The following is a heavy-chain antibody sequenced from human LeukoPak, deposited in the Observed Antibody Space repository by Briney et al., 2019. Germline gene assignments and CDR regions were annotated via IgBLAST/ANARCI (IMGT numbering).Heavy chain of an antibody. D-gene: IGHD6-13*01. CDR1: GFTFSSYA. CDR3: AKARRIAAAGRYYYYYYMDV. Sequence: GGSLRLSCAASGFTFSSYAMSWVRQAPGKGLEWVSAISGSGGSTHYADSVKGRFTISRDNSKNTLYLQMNSLRAEDTAVYYCAKARRIAAAGRYYYYYYMDVWGKGTTVTVSS. CDR2: ISGSGGST. V-gene: IGHV3-23*01. J-gene: IGHJ6*03.